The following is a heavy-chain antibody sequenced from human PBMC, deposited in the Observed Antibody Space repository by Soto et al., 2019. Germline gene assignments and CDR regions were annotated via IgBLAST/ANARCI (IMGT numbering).Heavy chain of an antibody. D-gene: IGHD2-2*01. V-gene: IGHV4-4*07. CDR3: ARACSSNSCYDVFDY. J-gene: IGHJ4*02. Sequence: SEPLSLTCTVSGGSISSYYWSWIRQPAGKGLEWIGRIYTSGSTNYNPSLKSRVTMSVDTSKNQFSLKLSSVTAADTAVYYCARACSSNSCYDVFDYWGQGTLVTGSS. CDR2: IYTSGST. CDR1: GGSISSYY.